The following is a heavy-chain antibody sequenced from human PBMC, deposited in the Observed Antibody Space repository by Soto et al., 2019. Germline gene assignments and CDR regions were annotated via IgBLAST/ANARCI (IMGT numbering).Heavy chain of an antibody. V-gene: IGHV1-69*05. J-gene: IGHJ6*02. CDR1: GGTFSSYA. Sequence: QVQLVQSGAEVKKPGSSVKVSCRASGGTFSSYAISWVRQAPGQGLEWMGGIIPIFGTANYAQKFQGRVTITXXEXTTXAYMELSSLRSEDTAVYYCARDLAAAGTDYYGMDVWGQGTTVTVSS. CDR2: IIPIFGTA. CDR3: ARDLAAAGTDYYGMDV. D-gene: IGHD6-13*01.